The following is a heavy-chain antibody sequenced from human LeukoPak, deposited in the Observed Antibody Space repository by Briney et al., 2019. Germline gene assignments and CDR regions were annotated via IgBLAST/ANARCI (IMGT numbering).Heavy chain of an antibody. CDR3: ARVPSLTIFGVVIDGAFDI. D-gene: IGHD3-3*01. CDR1: GYTFTDYY. J-gene: IGHJ3*02. Sequence: EASVTVSYMASGYTFTDYYMHWVRQAPGQGLAWMGWINPNSGGTNYAQKFQGRVTMTRDTSISTAYMELSRLRSDDTAVYYCARVPSLTIFGVVIDGAFDIWGQGTMVTVSS. V-gene: IGHV1-2*02. CDR2: INPNSGGT.